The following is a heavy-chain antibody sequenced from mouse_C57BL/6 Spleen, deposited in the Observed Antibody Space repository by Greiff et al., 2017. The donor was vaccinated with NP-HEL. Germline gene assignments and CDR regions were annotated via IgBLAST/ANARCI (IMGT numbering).Heavy chain of an antibody. Sequence: QVQLKQSGAELVRPGTSVKVSCKASGYAFPNYLIEWVKQRPGQGLEWIGVINPGSGGTNYNEKFKGKATLTADKSSSTAYMQLSSLTSEDSAVYFCARTRNWDGNYFDYGGQGTTLTVSS. CDR1: GYAFPNYL. J-gene: IGHJ2*01. CDR3: ARTRNWDGNYFDY. V-gene: IGHV1-54*01. CDR2: INPGSGGT. D-gene: IGHD4-1*02.